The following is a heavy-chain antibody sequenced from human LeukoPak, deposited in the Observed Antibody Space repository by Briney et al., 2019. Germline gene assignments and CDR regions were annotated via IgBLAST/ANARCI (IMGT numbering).Heavy chain of an antibody. D-gene: IGHD2-15*01. CDR2: ISSSGSTI. J-gene: IGHJ3*02. Sequence: GGSLRLSCAASGFTFSDYYMSWIRQAPGKGLEWVSYISSSGSTIYYADSVKGRFTISRDNAKNSLYLQMNSLRAEDTAVYYCARAVCSGGSCPKEMDAFDIWGQGTMVTVSS. CDR3: ARAVCSGGSCPKEMDAFDI. CDR1: GFTFSDYY. V-gene: IGHV3-11*01.